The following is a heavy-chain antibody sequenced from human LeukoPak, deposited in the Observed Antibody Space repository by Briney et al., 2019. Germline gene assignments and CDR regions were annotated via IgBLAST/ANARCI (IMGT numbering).Heavy chain of an antibody. V-gene: IGHV4-59*11. CDR3: ATSITGTNIFDP. CDR1: GGSISSHY. CDR2: IYYSGST. D-gene: IGHD1/OR15-1a*01. J-gene: IGHJ5*02. Sequence: PSETLSLTCTVSGGSISSHYWSWIRQLPGKGLEWIGYIYYSGSTNYNPSLKSRVTISVDTSKNQFSLKLSSVTAADTAVYYCATSITGTNIFDPWGQGTLVTVSS.